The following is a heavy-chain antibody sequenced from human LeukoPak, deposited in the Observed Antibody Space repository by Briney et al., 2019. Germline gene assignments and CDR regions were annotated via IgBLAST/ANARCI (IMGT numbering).Heavy chain of an antibody. CDR2: ISSSSSTI. V-gene: IGHV3-48*04. D-gene: IGHD1-26*01. CDR1: GFTFSSYS. Sequence: QAGGSLRLSCAASGFTFSSYSMNWVRQAPGKGLEWVSYISSSSSTIYYADSVKGRFTISRDNAKNSLYLQMNSLRAEDTAVYYCAAAKVGARGGFDYWGQGTLVTVSS. J-gene: IGHJ4*02. CDR3: AAAKVGARGGFDY.